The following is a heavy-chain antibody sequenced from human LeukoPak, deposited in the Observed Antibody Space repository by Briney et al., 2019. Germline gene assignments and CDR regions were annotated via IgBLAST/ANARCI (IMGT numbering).Heavy chain of an antibody. J-gene: IGHJ3*02. V-gene: IGHV3-9*03. CDR2: ISWNSGSI. D-gene: IGHD3-3*01. CDR1: GFTFDDYG. Sequence: PGGSLRLSCAASGFTFDDYGMTWVRQAPGKGLEWVSGISWNSGSIGYADSVKGRFTISRDNAKNSLYLQMNSLRAEDMALYYCAKDITIFGVATVPDAFDIWGQGTMVTVSS. CDR3: AKDITIFGVATVPDAFDI.